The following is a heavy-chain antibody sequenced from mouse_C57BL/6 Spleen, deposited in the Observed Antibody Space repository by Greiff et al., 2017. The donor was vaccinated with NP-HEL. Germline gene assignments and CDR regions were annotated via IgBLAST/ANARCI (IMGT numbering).Heavy chain of an antibody. V-gene: IGHV10-1*01. CDR2: IRSKSNNYAT. D-gene: IGHD1-1*01. CDR3: VRQGYGSSYGYFDY. CDR1: GFSFNTYA. J-gene: IGHJ2*01. Sequence: EVQLVESGGGLVQPKGSLKLSCAASGFSFNTYAMNWVRQAPGKGLEWVARIRSKSNNYATYYAGSVKDRFTISRDDSESMLYLQMNNLKTEDTAMYYCVRQGYGSSYGYFDYWGQGTTLTVSS.